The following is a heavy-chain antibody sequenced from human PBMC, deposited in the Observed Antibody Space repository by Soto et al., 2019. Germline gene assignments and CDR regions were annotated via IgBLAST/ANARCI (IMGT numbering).Heavy chain of an antibody. V-gene: IGHV3-30*18. J-gene: IGHJ6*02. CDR3: AKDYHDFNGMDV. Sequence: GGSLRLSCAASGFTFSSYGMHWVRQAPGKGLEWVAVISYDGSNKYYADSVKGRFTISRDNSKNTLYLQMNSLRAEDTAVYYCAKDYHDFNGMDVWGQGTTVTVSS. CDR2: ISYDGSNK. CDR1: GFTFSSYG. D-gene: IGHD3-3*01.